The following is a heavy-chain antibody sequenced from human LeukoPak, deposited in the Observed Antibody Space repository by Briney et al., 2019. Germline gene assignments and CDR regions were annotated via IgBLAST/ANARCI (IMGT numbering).Heavy chain of an antibody. CDR3: AREVGVATYDY. D-gene: IGHD5-12*01. CDR2: IIPIFGTA. J-gene: IGHJ4*02. CDR1: GGTFSSYA. V-gene: IGHV1-69*01. Sequence: GASVTVSCKASGGTFSSYAISWVRQAPGQGLEWMGGIIPIFGTANYAQKFQGRVTITADESTSTAYMELSSLRSEDTAVYYCAREVGVATYDYWGQGTLVTVSS.